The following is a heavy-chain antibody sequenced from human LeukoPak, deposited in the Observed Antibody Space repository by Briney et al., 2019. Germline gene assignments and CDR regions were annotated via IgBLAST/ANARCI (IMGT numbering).Heavy chain of an antibody. CDR1: GGSISSYY. D-gene: IGHD4-11*01. V-gene: IGHV4-59*08. Sequence: SETLSLTCSVPGGSISSYYWSWIRQPPGKGLEWIGYIYYSGSTNYNPSLKSRVTISVDTSKNQFSLKLSSVTAADTAVYYCARLGPTTVTTFLDYWGQGTMVTVSS. CDR2: IYYSGST. J-gene: IGHJ4*02. CDR3: ARLGPTTVTTFLDY.